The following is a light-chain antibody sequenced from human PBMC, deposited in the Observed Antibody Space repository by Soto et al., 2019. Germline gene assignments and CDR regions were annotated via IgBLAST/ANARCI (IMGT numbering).Light chain of an antibody. J-gene: IGKJ1*01. CDR2: DVS. CDR1: QSINNW. CDR3: QQYHIYSGT. Sequence: DIQMTQSPSTLSASVGDRVTITCRASQSINNWLAWYQQKPGKAPELLIYDVSILESGVPSRFSGSGSGTEFTLTINSLQPDDFATYYCQQYHIYSGTFGQGTKVDIK. V-gene: IGKV1-5*01.